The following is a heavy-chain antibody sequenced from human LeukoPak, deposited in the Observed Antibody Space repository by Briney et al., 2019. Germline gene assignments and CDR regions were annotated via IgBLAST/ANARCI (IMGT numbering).Heavy chain of an antibody. CDR1: GYTSTSYG. V-gene: IGHV1-2*02. J-gene: IGHJ4*02. CDR3: ARGRIVATTRFDY. Sequence: AASVKVSCKASGYTSTSYGISWVRQAPGQGLEWMGWINPNSGGTNYAQKFQGRVTMTRDTSISTAYMELSRLRSDDTAVYYCARGRIVATTRFDYWGQGTLVTVSS. CDR2: INPNSGGT. D-gene: IGHD5-12*01.